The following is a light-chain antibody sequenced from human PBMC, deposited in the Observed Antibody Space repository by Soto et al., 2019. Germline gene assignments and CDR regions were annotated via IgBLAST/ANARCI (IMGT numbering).Light chain of an antibody. J-gene: IGLJ1*01. V-gene: IGLV2-8*01. CDR2: EVS. CDR1: SSDVGGYNY. CDR3: SSYAGSNHWYV. Sequence: QSALTQPPSASGSPGQSVTISCTGTSSDVGGYNYVSWYQQHPGKAPKLMIYEVSKRPSGVPDRFSGSKSGNTSSLTVSGLQAEDEADYYCSSYAGSNHWYVFGTGTKLTVL.